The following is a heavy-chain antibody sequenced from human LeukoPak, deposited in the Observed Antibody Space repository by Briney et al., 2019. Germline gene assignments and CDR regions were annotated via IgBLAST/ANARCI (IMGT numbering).Heavy chain of an antibody. V-gene: IGHV4-59*01. Sequence: SETLSLTCTVSGGSISSYYWSWIRQPPGKGLEWIGYVYYNGSTNYNPSLKSRVTISVDTSKNQFSLRLISVTAADTAVYYCARERRDGYKVYFDYWGQGTLVTVSS. D-gene: IGHD5-24*01. CDR3: ARERRDGYKVYFDY. CDR1: GGSISSYY. CDR2: VYYNGST. J-gene: IGHJ4*02.